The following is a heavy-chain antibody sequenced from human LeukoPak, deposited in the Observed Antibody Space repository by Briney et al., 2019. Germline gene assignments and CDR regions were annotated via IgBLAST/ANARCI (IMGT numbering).Heavy chain of an antibody. CDR3: ARDVGVYGDYAILGY. CDR1: RFTFSSDA. D-gene: IGHD4-17*01. CDR2: ISSHSRNI. J-gene: IGHJ4*02. V-gene: IGHV3-48*01. Sequence: GGSLRLSCAASRFTFSSDAMNWVRQAPGKGREGMSFISSHSRNILYTDSVKGRFTTSKDNAKNSLYLQMNNLRVEDSAVYYCARDVGVYGDYAILGYWGQGTLVTVSS.